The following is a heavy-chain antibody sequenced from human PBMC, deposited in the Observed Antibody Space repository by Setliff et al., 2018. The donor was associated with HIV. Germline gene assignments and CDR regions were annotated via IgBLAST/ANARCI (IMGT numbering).Heavy chain of an antibody. Sequence: GGSLRLSCAASRFDFNNYWMCWVRQAPGKGLEWVANIGQDGSEKNYVDSVKGRFTISRDNAKNSMDLQMKSLRAEDTAIYHCARKLRPGHGVDVWGQGTTVTVSS. J-gene: IGHJ6*02. CDR1: RFDFNNYW. D-gene: IGHD3-10*01. V-gene: IGHV3-7*01. CDR3: ARKLRPGHGVDV. CDR2: IGQDGSEK.